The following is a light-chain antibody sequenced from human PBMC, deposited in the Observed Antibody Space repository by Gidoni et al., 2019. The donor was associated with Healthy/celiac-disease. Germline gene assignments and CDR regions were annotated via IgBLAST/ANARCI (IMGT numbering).Light chain of an antibody. CDR1: QSISSW. V-gene: IGKV1-5*03. Sequence: DIQMTQSPSTLSASVGDRVTLTCRASQSISSWLAWYQQKPGKAPKLLIYKASSLESGVPSRFSGSGSGTEFTLTISSLQPDDFATYYCQQYNSYSLSTFGQGTKLEIK. CDR3: QQYNSYSLST. J-gene: IGKJ2*01. CDR2: KAS.